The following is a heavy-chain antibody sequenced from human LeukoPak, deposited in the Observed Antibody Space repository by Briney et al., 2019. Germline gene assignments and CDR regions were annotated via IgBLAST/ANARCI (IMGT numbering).Heavy chain of an antibody. CDR3: AINPGIAAAGTADY. CDR2: IYHSGST. Sequence: SGTLSLTCVVSGGPISSSNWWSWVRPPPGKGLEWIGEIYHSGSTNYNPSLKSRVTISVDKSKNQFSLKLNSVTAADTAVYYCAINPGIAAAGTADYWGQGILVTVSS. J-gene: IGHJ4*02. CDR1: GGPISSSNW. D-gene: IGHD6-13*01. V-gene: IGHV4-4*02.